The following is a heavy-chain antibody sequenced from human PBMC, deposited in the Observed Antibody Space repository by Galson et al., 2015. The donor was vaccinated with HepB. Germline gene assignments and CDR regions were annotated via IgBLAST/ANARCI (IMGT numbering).Heavy chain of an antibody. CDR2: IYPGDSDT. CDR1: GYKFTTYW. CDR3: ARVATTVSPRHFDY. V-gene: IGHV5-51*04. D-gene: IGHD4-17*01. Sequence: QSGAEVKKPGESLKISCKGSGYKFTTYWIGWVRQMPGKGLEWMGIIYPGDSDTRYSPSFQGQVIISADNPISTAYLQWSSLKASDTAIYYCARVATTVSPRHFDYWGQGTLVTVSS. J-gene: IGHJ4*02.